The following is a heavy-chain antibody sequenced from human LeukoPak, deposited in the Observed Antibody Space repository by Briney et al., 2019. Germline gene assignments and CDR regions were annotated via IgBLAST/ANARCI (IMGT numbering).Heavy chain of an antibody. D-gene: IGHD3-16*01. Sequence: ASVKVSCKASGYKFTDDYMHWVRQAPGQGLEFMGWINPDSGFTDYAQKFKGRVTMTRDTSISTAYLEVRSLTSDDTAVYYCAPTAEAYTSWWKVWGQGTLVTVSS. CDR3: APTAEAYTSWWKV. CDR2: INPDSGFT. J-gene: IGHJ4*02. V-gene: IGHV1-2*02. CDR1: GYKFTDDY.